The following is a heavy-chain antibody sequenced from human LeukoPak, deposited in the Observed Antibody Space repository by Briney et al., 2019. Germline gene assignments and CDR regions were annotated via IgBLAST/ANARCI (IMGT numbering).Heavy chain of an antibody. J-gene: IGHJ5*02. CDR1: GYTFTSYG. D-gene: IGHD1-1*01. V-gene: IGHV1-18*01. CDR3: ARDWKRYNWNGGPQNWFDP. CDR2: ISAYNGNT. Sequence: GASVKVSCKASGYTFTSYGISWVRQAPGQGLEWMGWISAYNGNTNYAQKLQGRVTMTTDTSTSTAYMELRSLRSDDTAVYYCARDWKRYNWNGGPQNWFDPWGQGTLVTVSS.